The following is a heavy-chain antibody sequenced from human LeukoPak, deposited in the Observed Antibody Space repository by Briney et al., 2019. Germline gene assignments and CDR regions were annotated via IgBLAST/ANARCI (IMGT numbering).Heavy chain of an antibody. CDR2: IWYDGSNK. CDR3: ARDLGDTLRNYYYGMDV. CDR1: GFTFSSYG. Sequence: GRSLRLSCAASGFTFSSYGMHWVRQAPGKGLEWVAVIWYDGSNKYYADSVKGRFIISRDNSKNTLYLQMNSLRAEDTAVYYCARDLGDTLRNYYYGMDVWGKGTTVTVSS. D-gene: IGHD2-2*02. V-gene: IGHV3-33*01. J-gene: IGHJ6*04.